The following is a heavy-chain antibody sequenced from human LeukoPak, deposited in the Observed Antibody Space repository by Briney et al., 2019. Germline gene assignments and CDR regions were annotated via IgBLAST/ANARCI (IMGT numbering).Heavy chain of an antibody. CDR1: GFTFSDYY. J-gene: IGHJ6*03. V-gene: IGHV3-7*01. CDR2: IKQDGSEK. D-gene: IGHD6-13*01. CDR3: ARAFSSSWYSFYYYYYMDV. Sequence: PGGSLRLSCAASGFTFSDYYMSWIRQAPGKGLEWVANIKQDGSEKYYVDSVKGRFTISRDNAKNSLYLQMNSLRAEDTAVYYCARAFSSSWYSFYYYYYMDVWGKGTTVTISS.